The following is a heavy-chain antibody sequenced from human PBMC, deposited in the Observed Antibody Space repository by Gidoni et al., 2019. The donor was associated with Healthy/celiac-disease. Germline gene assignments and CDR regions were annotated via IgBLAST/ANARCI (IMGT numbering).Heavy chain of an antibody. D-gene: IGHD2-21*01. CDR1: GGHISSSSYY. Sequence: QLQLQASGPGMVKPSETLSLTCTVSGGHISSSSYYWCWIRQPPGKGLAWIWSIYYSGSTFYNPSLKSRVTISVDTAKNQFSLKLSSVNAADTDVYYCARTMMRHNWYFDIWGRGTLVTVSS. CDR3: ARTMMRHNWYFDI. CDR2: IYYSGST. V-gene: IGHV4-39*07. J-gene: IGHJ2*01.